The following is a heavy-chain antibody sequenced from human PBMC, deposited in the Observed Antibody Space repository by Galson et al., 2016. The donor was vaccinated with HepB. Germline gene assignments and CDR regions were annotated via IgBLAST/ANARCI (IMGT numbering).Heavy chain of an antibody. CDR2: IILVFGTA. V-gene: IGHV1-69*13. J-gene: IGHJ2*01. D-gene: IGHD3-16*01. CDR1: GGTLSSYG. Sequence: SVKVSCKASGGTLSSYGISWVRQAPGQGLEWMGGIILVFGTAKYAQKFQDRVTITADESTSTAYMELSSLRSEDTAVYYCARVINWYIDLWGRGTLVTVSS. CDR3: ARVINWYIDL.